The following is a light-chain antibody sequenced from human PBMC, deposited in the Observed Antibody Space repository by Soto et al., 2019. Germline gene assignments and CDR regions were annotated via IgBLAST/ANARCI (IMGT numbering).Light chain of an antibody. Sequence: EIVLTQSPGTLSLSPGERATLSCRASQSVSSSFLAWYQQKPGQAPRLLIYGASSRATGIPDRFSGSRSGTDFTLTISRLEPEDFAVYYCHQYDRSPWTFGQGTRVEIK. CDR1: QSVSSSF. J-gene: IGKJ1*01. V-gene: IGKV3-20*01. CDR2: GAS. CDR3: HQYDRSPWT.